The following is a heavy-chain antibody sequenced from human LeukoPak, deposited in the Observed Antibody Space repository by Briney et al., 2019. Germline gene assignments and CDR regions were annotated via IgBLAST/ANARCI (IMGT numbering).Heavy chain of an antibody. J-gene: IGHJ5*02. D-gene: IGHD2-2*01. Sequence: PSQTLSLTCTVSGGSISSGGYYWSWIRQPPGKGLEWIGYIYHSGSTYYNPSLKSRVTISVDRSKNQFSLRLSSVTAADTAVYYCARDLGAPVEEYQLKQHDHPTPHLPPSGRPWGQGTLVTVSS. CDR1: GGSISSGGYY. CDR2: IYHSGST. V-gene: IGHV4-30-2*01. CDR3: ARDLGAPVEEYQLKQHDHPTPHLPPSGRP.